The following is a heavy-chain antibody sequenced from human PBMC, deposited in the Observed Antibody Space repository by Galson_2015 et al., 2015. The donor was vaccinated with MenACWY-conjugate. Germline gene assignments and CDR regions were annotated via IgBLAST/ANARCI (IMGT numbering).Heavy chain of an antibody. J-gene: IGHJ6*02. V-gene: IGHV4-59*01. Sequence: ETLSLTCTVSGGSISSYYWSWIRQPPGKGLEWIGYIYYSGSTNYNPSLKSRVTISVDTSKNQFSLKLSSVTAADTAVYYCARGQSNYYYYGMDVWGQGTTVTVSS. CDR1: GGSISSYY. CDR3: ARGQSNYYYYGMDV. CDR2: IYYSGST.